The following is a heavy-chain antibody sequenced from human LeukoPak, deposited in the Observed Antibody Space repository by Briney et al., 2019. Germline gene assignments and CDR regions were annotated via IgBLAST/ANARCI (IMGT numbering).Heavy chain of an antibody. J-gene: IGHJ6*03. CDR1: GGSINSYY. Sequence: SETLSLTCTVSGGSINSYYWSWIRQPPGKGLEWIGFIYYSGSTNYNPSLKSRVTISVDTSKNQFSLKLSSVTAADTAVYYWARDVGYSSVWPNYYYYMDVWGKGTTVTVSS. CDR2: IYYSGST. D-gene: IGHD6-19*01. CDR3: ARDVGYSSVWPNYYYYMDV. V-gene: IGHV4-59*01.